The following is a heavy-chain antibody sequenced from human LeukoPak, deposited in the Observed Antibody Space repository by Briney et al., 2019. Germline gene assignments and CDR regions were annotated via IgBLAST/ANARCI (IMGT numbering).Heavy chain of an antibody. CDR2: ILLVGSNK. J-gene: IGHJ6*02. CDR1: GFTFSSYG. CDR3: AKDQGSSSGYYYYYGMDV. V-gene: IGHV3-30*18. D-gene: IGHD6-6*01. Sequence: PGRSLRLSCAASGFTFSSYGMHWVRQAPGKGLEWVAVILLVGSNKYYADSVKGRFTISRDNSKNTLYLQMNSLRAEDTAVYYCAKDQGSSSGYYYYYGMDVWGQGTTVTVSS.